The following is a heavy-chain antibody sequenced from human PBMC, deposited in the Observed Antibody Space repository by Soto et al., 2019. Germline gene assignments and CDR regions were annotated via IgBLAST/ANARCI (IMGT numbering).Heavy chain of an antibody. D-gene: IGHD3-16*01. CDR3: ARGEFLSYDDY. Sequence: ASVKVSCKASGYTFTRYAMHWVRQATGQRLEWMGWINAGNGNTKYSQKFQGRVIITRDTSASTAYMELSSLRSEDTAVYYCARGEFLSYDDYWGQGTLVTV. V-gene: IGHV1-3*01. CDR2: INAGNGNT. J-gene: IGHJ4*02. CDR1: GYTFTRYA.